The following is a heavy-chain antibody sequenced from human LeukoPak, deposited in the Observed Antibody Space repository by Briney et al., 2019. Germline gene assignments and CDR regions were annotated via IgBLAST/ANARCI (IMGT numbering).Heavy chain of an antibody. Sequence: SETLSLTCTVSGGSISSHYWSWIRQPPGKGLEWIGYIYYSGSTNYNPSLKSRVTISVDTSKNQFSLKLSSVTAADTAVYYSARVYPYYYDSSGYYEYAFDIWGQGTMVTVSS. V-gene: IGHV4-59*11. CDR1: GGSISSHY. D-gene: IGHD3-22*01. J-gene: IGHJ3*02. CDR3: ARVYPYYYDSSGYYEYAFDI. CDR2: IYYSGST.